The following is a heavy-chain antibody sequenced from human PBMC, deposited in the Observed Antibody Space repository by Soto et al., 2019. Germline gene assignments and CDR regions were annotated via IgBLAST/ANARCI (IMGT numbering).Heavy chain of an antibody. CDR1: GYTFISHD. CDR2: ISGYNGNT. V-gene: IGHV1-18*01. J-gene: IGHJ6*02. Sequence: ASVKVSCKASGYTFISHDISWVRQAPGQGLEWMGWISGYNGNTNNAQKFQGRVTMTTDTSATTAYMELRSLTSDDTAVYFCARGGRSPTVSYYYYGMDVWGQGTTVTVS. D-gene: IGHD2-15*01. CDR3: ARGGRSPTVSYYYYGMDV.